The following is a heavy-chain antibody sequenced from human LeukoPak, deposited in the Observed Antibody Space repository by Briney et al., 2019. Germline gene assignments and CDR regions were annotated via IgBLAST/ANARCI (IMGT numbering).Heavy chain of an antibody. D-gene: IGHD6-13*01. CDR3: ARHRPSSSWYDWFDP. CDR2: IHTSGNT. CDR1: ADSISSGSYY. V-gene: IGHV4-61*02. J-gene: IGHJ5*02. Sequence: KASETLSLTCTVSADSISSGSYYWSWIRQAAGKGLEWIGRIHTSGNTNYNPSLKSRVTISLDTSKNQFSLKLTSVTAADTAVYYCARHRPSSSWYDWFDPWGQGTLVTVSS.